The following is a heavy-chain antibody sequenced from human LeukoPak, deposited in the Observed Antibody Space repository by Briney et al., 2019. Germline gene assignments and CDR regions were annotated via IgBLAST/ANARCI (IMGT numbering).Heavy chain of an antibody. Sequence: SETLSLTCTVSGGSISSYYWSWIRQPPGKGLEWIGYIYYSGSTNYNPSLKSRVTISVDTSKNQFSLKLSSVTAADTAVYYCARAGGRYCSGGSCYPYYFDYWGQGTLVTVSS. V-gene: IGHV4-59*01. D-gene: IGHD2-15*01. J-gene: IGHJ4*02. CDR2: IYYSGST. CDR1: GGSISSYY. CDR3: ARAGGRYCSGGSCYPYYFDY.